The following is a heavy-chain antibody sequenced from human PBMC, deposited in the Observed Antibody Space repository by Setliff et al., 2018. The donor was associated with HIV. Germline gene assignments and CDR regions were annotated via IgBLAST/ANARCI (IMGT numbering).Heavy chain of an antibody. J-gene: IGHJ4*02. D-gene: IGHD6-13*01. V-gene: IGHV1-46*01. CDR2: INPSGGST. Sequence: ASVKVSCKVSGYTLSELSMHWVRQAPGKGLEWMAIINPSGGSTSYAQKFQGRVTMTSDTSTSTVYMELSSLRSEDTAVYYCARDKGIREAASLDYWGQGSLVPSPQ. CDR1: GYTLSELS. CDR3: ARDKGIREAASLDY.